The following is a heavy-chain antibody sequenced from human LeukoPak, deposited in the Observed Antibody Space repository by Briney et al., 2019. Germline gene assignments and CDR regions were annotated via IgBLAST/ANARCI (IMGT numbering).Heavy chain of an antibody. V-gene: IGHV3-74*01. CDR1: KFTISNSW. Sequence: GGSLRLSCTTSKFTISNSWMHWVRQVPGKGLAWVSGINHDGSSTFYADSVKGRFTISRDSARNTLYLRMDSLRAEDTAVYYCATVFDFWGQGTLVTVSS. J-gene: IGHJ4*02. CDR2: INHDGSST. CDR3: ATVFDF.